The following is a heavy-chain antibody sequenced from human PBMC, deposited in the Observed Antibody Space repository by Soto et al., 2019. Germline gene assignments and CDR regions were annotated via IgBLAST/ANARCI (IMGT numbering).Heavy chain of an antibody. V-gene: IGHV5-51*01. CDR3: AKRRRYYRTGGLYYHED. J-gene: IGHJ4*02. D-gene: IGHD2-8*02. Sequence: PGEAVKISCKASGYSFLDFRIGWVRQKPGKGLEWMGIIYPGDSDTRYSPSFQGQLTISVDTSISTAYLQWSSLKASDTAMYYCAKRRRYYRTGGLYYHEDWGQGTPVTASS. CDR1: GYSFLDFR. CDR2: IYPGDSDT.